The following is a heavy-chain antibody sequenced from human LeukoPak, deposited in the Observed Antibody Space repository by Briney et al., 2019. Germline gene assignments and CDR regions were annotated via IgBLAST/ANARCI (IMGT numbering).Heavy chain of an antibody. D-gene: IGHD2/OR15-2a*01. Sequence: ASVKVSCKASGYTFTNYAINWVRQAPGQGLEWMGWINTNTGNPTYAQGFTGRFVFSLDTPVSTAYLQISSLKSEDTAVYYCTRSGINRADYWGQGTLVTVSS. CDR2: INTNTGNP. V-gene: IGHV7-4-1*02. CDR1: GYTFTNYA. J-gene: IGHJ4*02. CDR3: TRSGINRADY.